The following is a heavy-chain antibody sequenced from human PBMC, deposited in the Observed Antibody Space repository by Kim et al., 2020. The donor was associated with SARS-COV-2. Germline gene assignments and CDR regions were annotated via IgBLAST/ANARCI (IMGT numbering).Heavy chain of an antibody. J-gene: IGHJ6*02. CDR2: ISYDGSNK. CDR3: AKGLWFGETGYGMDV. Sequence: GGSLRLSCAASGFTFSSYGMHWVRQAPGKGLEWVAVISYDGSNKYYADSVKGRFTISRDNSKNTLYLQMNSLRAEDTAVYYCAKGLWFGETGYGMDVWGQGTTVTVSS. D-gene: IGHD3-10*01. CDR1: GFTFSSYG. V-gene: IGHV3-30*18.